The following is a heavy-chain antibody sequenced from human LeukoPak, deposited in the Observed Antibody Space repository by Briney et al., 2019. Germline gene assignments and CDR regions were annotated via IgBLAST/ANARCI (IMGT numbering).Heavy chain of an antibody. D-gene: IGHD3-22*01. V-gene: IGHV3-23*01. J-gene: IGHJ4*02. CDR3: AKSSYYDASGYYREYYFDS. Sequence: PGGSLRLSCAASGFTFSSYAMSWVRQAPGKGLEWVSGLSSSGGRTYYADSVKGRFTISRDNSKNTLYLQMNSLRAEDTAVYYCAKSSYYDASGYYREYYFDSWGQGTLVTVSS. CDR1: GFTFSSYA. CDR2: LSSSGGRT.